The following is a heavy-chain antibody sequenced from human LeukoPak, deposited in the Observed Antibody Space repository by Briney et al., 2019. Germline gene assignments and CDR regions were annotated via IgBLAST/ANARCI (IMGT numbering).Heavy chain of an antibody. CDR3: ARDREGFDY. Sequence: GASAKVSCKASGYTVTSNYIHWVRQAPGQGLEWMGMICPRDGSTSYAQKFQGRVTVTRDTSTSTVHMELSGLRSEDTAVYYCARDREGFDYWGQGTLVTVSS. V-gene: IGHV1-46*01. CDR1: GYTVTSNY. J-gene: IGHJ4*02. CDR2: ICPRDGST.